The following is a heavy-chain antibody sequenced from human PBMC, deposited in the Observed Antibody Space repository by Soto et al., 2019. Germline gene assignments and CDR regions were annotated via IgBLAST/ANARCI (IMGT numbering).Heavy chain of an antibody. CDR2: IIPMLGMA. J-gene: IGHJ3*01. V-gene: IGHV1-69*02. Sequence: QVQLVQSGAEVKKPGSSVKVSCRASGVTSSSYTITWVRQAPGQGLEWMGRIIPMLGMANYAQKFQGRVTITADKSTNTSYMELNSLRSKDTAVYYCATPNDAFAFWGQGTMVTVSS. CDR3: ATPNDAFAF. CDR1: GVTSSSYT.